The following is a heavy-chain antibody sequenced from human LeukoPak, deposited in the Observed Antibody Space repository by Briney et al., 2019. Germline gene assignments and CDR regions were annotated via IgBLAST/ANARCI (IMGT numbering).Heavy chain of an antibody. Sequence: NPSETLSLTCTVSGGSISSSSYYWGWIRQPPGKGLEWIGSIYYSGSTYYNPSLKSRVTISVDTSKNQFSLKLSSVTAADTAVYYCARGHNPHDAFDIWGQGTMVTVSS. CDR2: IYYSGST. D-gene: IGHD1-14*01. CDR3: ARGHNPHDAFDI. J-gene: IGHJ3*02. CDR1: GGSISSSSYY. V-gene: IGHV4-39*07.